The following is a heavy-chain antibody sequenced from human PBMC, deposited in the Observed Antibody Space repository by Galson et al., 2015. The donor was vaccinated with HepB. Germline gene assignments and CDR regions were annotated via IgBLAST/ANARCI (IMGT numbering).Heavy chain of an antibody. CDR3: ARVMIRDIVVVPAALDY. CDR2: IKQDGSEK. D-gene: IGHD2-2*01. V-gene: IGHV3-7*01. CDR1: GFTFSSYW. J-gene: IGHJ4*02. Sequence: SLRLSCAASGFTFSSYWMSWVRQAPGKGLEWVANIKQDGSEKYYVDSVKGRFTISRDNAKNSLYLQMNSLRAEDTAVYYCARVMIRDIVVVPAALDYWGQGTLVTVSS.